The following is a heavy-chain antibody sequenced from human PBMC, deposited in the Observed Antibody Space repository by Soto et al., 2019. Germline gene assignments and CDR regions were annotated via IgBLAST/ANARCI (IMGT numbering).Heavy chain of an antibody. V-gene: IGHV3-48*03. CDR3: ARAGLARGGGEYFDH. CDR2: ISNSGTTI. CDR1: GFTFSSYE. D-gene: IGHD3-16*01. J-gene: IGHJ4*02. Sequence: EVQLVESGGGLVQPGGSLRLSCAASGFTFSSYEMNWVRQAPGKGLEWVSYISNSGTTIYYADSVKGRFTISRDNAKNSLYLQMRSLRAEDTAIYYCARAGLARGGGEYFDHWGAGTLVTVSS.